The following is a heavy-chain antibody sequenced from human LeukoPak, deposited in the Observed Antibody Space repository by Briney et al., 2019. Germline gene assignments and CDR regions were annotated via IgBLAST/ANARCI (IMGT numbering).Heavy chain of an antibody. CDR3: ARDPDGYNWFDS. CDR2: VYSSGST. V-gene: IGHV4-4*07. Sequence: SETLSLTCTVSGASMSSYYWSWIRQPAGKGLEWIGRVYSSGSTNYNPSPKSRVTMSEDTSKNQFSLKLRSVTAADTAVYYCARDPDGYNWFDSWGQGTQVTVST. J-gene: IGHJ5*01. CDR1: GASMSSYY. D-gene: IGHD1-14*01.